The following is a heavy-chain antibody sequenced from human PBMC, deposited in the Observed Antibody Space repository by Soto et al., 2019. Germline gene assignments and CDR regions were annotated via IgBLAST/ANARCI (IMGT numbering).Heavy chain of an antibody. CDR3: ALALGELSFWDLDY. CDR2: MNPNSGNT. D-gene: IGHD3-16*02. CDR1: GYTFTSYD. Sequence: QVQLVQSGAEVKKPGASVKVSCKASGYTFTSYDINWVRQATGQGLEWIGWMNPNSGNTGYAQKCEGRVTMTSNTCISTAYMELSSRRSEDTAVYYCALALGELSFWDLDYCGQGTLVTVSS. J-gene: IGHJ4*02. V-gene: IGHV1-8*01.